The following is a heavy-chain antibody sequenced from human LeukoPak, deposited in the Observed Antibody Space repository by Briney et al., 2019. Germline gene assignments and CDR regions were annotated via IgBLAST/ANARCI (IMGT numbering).Heavy chain of an antibody. J-gene: IGHJ3*01. D-gene: IGHD1-14*01. CDR1: GYSISSGYY. V-gene: IGHV4-38-2*02. CDR3: ARDRHEPGP. Sequence: SETLSLTCTVCGYSISSGYYWGWIRQPPGKGLEWIGSIFHSGITYYNPSLKSRVTISVDTSKNQFSLKLTSVTAADTAMYYCARDRHEPGPWGPGTMVTVSS. CDR2: IFHSGIT.